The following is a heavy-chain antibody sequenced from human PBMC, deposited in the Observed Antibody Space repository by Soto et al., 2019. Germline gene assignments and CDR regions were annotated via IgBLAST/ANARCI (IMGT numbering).Heavy chain of an antibody. CDR3: ASGGYVYQYAMDV. V-gene: IGHV3-48*04. J-gene: IGHJ6*02. Sequence: PGGSLRLSCEASGFTFSNYNMNWVRQAPGKGLEWVSYISSGGSTINYADSVKGRFTISRDNAKNSLYLQMNGLRAEDTAVYYCASGGYVYQYAMDVWGQGTTVTVSS. CDR2: ISSGGSTI. CDR1: GFTFSNYN. D-gene: IGHD5-12*01.